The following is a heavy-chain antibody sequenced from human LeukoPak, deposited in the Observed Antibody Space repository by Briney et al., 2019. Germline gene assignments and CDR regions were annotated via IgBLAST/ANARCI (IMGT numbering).Heavy chain of an antibody. CDR2: INHSGST. D-gene: IGHD3-16*01. V-gene: IGHV4-34*01. CDR3: ARVEGVGGYFDY. J-gene: IGHJ4*02. CDR1: GGSFSGHY. Sequence: SETLSLTCAVYGGSFSGHYWSWIRQPPGKGLEWIGEINHSGSTNYNPSLKSRVTISVDTSKNQFSLKLSSVTAADTAVYYCARVEGVGGYFDYWGQGTLVTVSS.